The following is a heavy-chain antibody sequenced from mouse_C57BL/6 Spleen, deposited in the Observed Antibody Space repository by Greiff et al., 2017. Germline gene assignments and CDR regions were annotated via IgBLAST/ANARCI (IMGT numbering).Heavy chain of an antibody. Sequence: VQLQQSGAELVRPGASVKLSCTASGFNIKDYYMHWVKQRPEQGLEWIGRLDPEDGDTEYAPKFQGKATMTADTSSNTAYLQLSSLTSEDTAVYYCTTLSYYSSAWFAYWGQGTLVTVSA. J-gene: IGHJ3*01. V-gene: IGHV14-1*01. CDR1: GFNIKDYY. D-gene: IGHD2-12*01. CDR3: TTLSYYSSAWFAY. CDR2: LDPEDGDT.